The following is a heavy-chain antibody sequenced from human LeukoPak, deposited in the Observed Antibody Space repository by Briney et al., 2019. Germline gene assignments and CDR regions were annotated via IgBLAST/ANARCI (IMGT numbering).Heavy chain of an antibody. D-gene: IGHD3-3*01. CDR3: ARDYHRYDFWSGYYFGAEYFQH. CDR2: INPNSGGT. J-gene: IGHJ1*01. Sequence: ASVKVSCKASGYTFTGYYMHWVRQAPGQGLEWMGWINPNSGGTNYAQKFQGRVTMTRDTSISTAYMELSRLRSDDTAVYYCARDYHRYDFWSGYYFGAEYFQHWGQGTLVTVSS. V-gene: IGHV1-2*02. CDR1: GYTFTGYY.